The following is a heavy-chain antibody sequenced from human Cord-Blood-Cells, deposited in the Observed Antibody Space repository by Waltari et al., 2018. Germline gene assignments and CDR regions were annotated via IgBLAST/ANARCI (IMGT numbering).Heavy chain of an antibody. D-gene: IGHD7-27*01. CDR2: IYSGGST. J-gene: IGHJ4*02. V-gene: IGHV3-53*04. Sequence: EVQLVESGGGLVQPGGSLRLSCAASGFTVSSHYMSGVRQAPGKGLEWVSVIYSGGSTYYADSVKGRFTISRHNSKNTLYLQMNSLRAEDTAVYYCARDELTGDRGRGDWGQGTLVTVSS. CDR1: GFTVSSHY. CDR3: ARDELTGDRGRGD.